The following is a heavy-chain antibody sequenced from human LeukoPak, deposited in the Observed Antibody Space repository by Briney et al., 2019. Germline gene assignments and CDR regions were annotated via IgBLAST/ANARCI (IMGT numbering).Heavy chain of an antibody. CDR2: ISYDGSNK. J-gene: IGHJ4*02. V-gene: IGHV3-30-3*01. CDR3: AKDLVSQRGVGSSEKVDY. CDR1: GFTFSSYA. Sequence: GGSLRLSCAASGFTFSSYAMHWVRQAPGKGLEWVAVISYDGSNKYYADSVKGRFTISRDNSKNTLYLQMNSLRAEDTAVYYCAKDLVSQRGVGSSEKVDYWGQGTLVTVSS. D-gene: IGHD3-10*01.